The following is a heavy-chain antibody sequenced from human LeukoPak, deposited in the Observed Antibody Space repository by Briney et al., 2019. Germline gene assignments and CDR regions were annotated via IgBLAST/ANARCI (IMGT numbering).Heavy chain of an antibody. Sequence: GGSLRLSCAASGFTFSSYWMSWVRQAPGKGLEWVANIKQDGSEKYYVDSVKGRFTISRDNAKNSLYLQMNSLRAEDTAEYYCARDILLWFGEPYNYGMDVWGKGTTVTVSS. V-gene: IGHV3-7*03. D-gene: IGHD3-10*01. CDR3: ARDILLWFGEPYNYGMDV. J-gene: IGHJ6*04. CDR2: IKQDGSEK. CDR1: GFTFSSYW.